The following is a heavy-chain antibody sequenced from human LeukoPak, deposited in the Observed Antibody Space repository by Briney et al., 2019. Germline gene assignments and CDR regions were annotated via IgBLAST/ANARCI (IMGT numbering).Heavy chain of an antibody. CDR3: ARGDSSGNYYYGMDV. D-gene: IGHD6-19*01. V-gene: IGHV1-2*06. J-gene: IGHJ6*02. CDR1: GYTFTGYY. Sequence: ASVKVSCKASGYTFTGYYMHWVRQAPGQGLEWMGRINPNSGGTNYAQKFQGRVTMTRDTSIGTAYMELSRLRSDDTAVYYCARGDSSGNYYYGMDVWGQGTTVTVSS. CDR2: INPNSGGT.